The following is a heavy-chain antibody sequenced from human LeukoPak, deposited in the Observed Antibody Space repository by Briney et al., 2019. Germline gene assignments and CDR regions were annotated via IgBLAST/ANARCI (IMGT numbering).Heavy chain of an antibody. D-gene: IGHD6-6*01. CDR3: ARRPRIAARTFDY. V-gene: IGHV4-39*01. Sequence: SSETLSLTCTVSGGSISSSSYYWGWIRQPPGKGLEWIGSIYYSGSTYYNPSLKSRVTISVDTSKNQFSLKLSSVTAADTAVYYCARRPRIAARTFDYWGQGTLVTVSS. J-gene: IGHJ4*02. CDR1: GGSISSSSYY. CDR2: IYYSGST.